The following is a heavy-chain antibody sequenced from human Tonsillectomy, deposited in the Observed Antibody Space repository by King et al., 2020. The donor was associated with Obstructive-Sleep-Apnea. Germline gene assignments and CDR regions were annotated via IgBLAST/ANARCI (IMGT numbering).Heavy chain of an antibody. CDR1: GYTFTSYY. V-gene: IGHV1-46*03. CDR2: INPSGGST. CDR3: ARSFLSSTVVTPHSYYYYYYGMDV. D-gene: IGHD4-23*01. Sequence: VQLVESGAEVKKPGASVKVSCKASGYTFTSYYMHWVRQAPGQGLEWMGIINPSGGSTSYAQKFQGRGTMTRDTSTSTVYMALSSLRSEDTAVYYCARSFLSSTVVTPHSYYYYYYGMDVWGQGTTVTVSS. J-gene: IGHJ6*02.